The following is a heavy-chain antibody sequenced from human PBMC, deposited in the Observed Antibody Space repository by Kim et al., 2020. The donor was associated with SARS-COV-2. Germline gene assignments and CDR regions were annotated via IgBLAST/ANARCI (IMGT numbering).Heavy chain of an antibody. V-gene: IGHV3-23*01. J-gene: IGHJ4*02. CDR2: ISSSGGGT. Sequence: GGSLRLSCAASGFTFSNYAMSWVRQAPGKGLEWVSAISSSGGGTYYADSVKGRFTISRDNSKNTLCLQMNSLRAEDTAVYYCAKRYCSGGSCYSGADYWGQGTLVTVSS. CDR3: AKRYCSGGSCYSGADY. CDR1: GFTFSNYA. D-gene: IGHD2-15*01.